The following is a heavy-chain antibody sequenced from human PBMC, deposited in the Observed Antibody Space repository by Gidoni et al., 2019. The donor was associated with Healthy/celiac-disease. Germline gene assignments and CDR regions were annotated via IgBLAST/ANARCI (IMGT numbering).Heavy chain of an antibody. CDR1: GGTFSSYA. CDR3: ARDAWGCSGGSCYSNY. D-gene: IGHD2-15*01. V-gene: IGHV1-69*01. J-gene: IGHJ4*02. Sequence: QVQLVQSGAEVKKPGSSVKVSCKASGGTFSSYAISWVRQAPGQGLEWMGGIIPIFGTANYAQKFQGRVTMTADESTSTAYMELSSLRSEDTAVYYCARDAWGCSGGSCYSNYWGQGTLVTVSS. CDR2: IIPIFGTA.